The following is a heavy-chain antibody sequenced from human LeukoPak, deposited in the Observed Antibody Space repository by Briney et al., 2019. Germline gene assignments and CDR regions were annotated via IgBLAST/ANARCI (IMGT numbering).Heavy chain of an antibody. Sequence: ASVKVSCKASGYTFTSYYMHWVRQAPGQGLEWMGIINPSGGSTSYAQKFQGRVTMTRDTSTSTVYMELSSLRSEDTAVYYCARLGITMVRGGDDAFDIWGQGTMVAVSS. CDR2: INPSGGST. J-gene: IGHJ3*02. D-gene: IGHD3-10*01. V-gene: IGHV1-46*01. CDR3: ARLGITMVRGGDDAFDI. CDR1: GYTFTSYY.